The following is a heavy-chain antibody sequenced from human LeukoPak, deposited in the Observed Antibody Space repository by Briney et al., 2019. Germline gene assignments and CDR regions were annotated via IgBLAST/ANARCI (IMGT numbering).Heavy chain of an antibody. Sequence: GGSLRLSCAASGFTLRSYAMNWVRQAPGKGLEWVSVISGSGGSTNYAESVKGRFTISRDSSKSTLFLQMNSLRAEDTAVYYCAKSQSGSCSDGSCSCDYWGQGTLVTVSS. CDR1: GFTLRSYA. J-gene: IGHJ4*02. V-gene: IGHV3-23*01. CDR3: AKSQSGSCSDGSCSCDY. D-gene: IGHD2-15*01. CDR2: ISGSGGST.